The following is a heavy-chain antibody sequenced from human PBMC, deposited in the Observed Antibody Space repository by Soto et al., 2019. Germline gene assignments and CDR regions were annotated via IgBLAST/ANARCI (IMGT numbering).Heavy chain of an antibody. D-gene: IGHD4-17*01. V-gene: IGHV4-34*01. CDR1: GGSFSGYY. J-gene: IGHJ2*01. CDR3: ARGRGGLRWYPTDKAGYFDL. CDR2: INHSGST. Sequence: SETLSLTCAVYGGSFSGYYWSWIRQPPGKGLEWIGEINHSGSTNYNPSLKSRVTISVDTSKNQFSLKLSSVTAADTAVYYCARGRGGLRWYPTDKAGYFDLWGRGTLVTVSS.